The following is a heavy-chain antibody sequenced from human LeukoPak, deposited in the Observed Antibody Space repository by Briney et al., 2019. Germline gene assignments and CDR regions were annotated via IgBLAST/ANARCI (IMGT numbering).Heavy chain of an antibody. CDR2: FYYTGST. D-gene: IGHD4-23*01. V-gene: IGHV4-59*01. J-gene: IGHJ4*02. Sequence: SETLSLTCTVSGGSISTYYWSWIRQPPGKGLDWIGYFYYTGSTNYNPSLRSRVTISLDTSKNQISLRLSSVTAADTAVYYCARGGNALDYWGQGTLVTVSS. CDR1: GGSISTYY. CDR3: ARGGNALDY.